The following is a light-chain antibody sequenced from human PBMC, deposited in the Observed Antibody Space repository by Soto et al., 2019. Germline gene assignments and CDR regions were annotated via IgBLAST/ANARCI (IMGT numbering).Light chain of an antibody. J-gene: IGKJ4*01. Sequence: EIVMTESPATLSVSAGERATLSCRASQSVNDSLAWYQQNPGQPARLLIYDASTGATGIPPGFSGTGSGTEFTLTISSLQSEDFVVYYCQQYNDWPLTFGGGTKVEIK. CDR1: QSVNDS. CDR2: DAS. V-gene: IGKV3D-15*01. CDR3: QQYNDWPLT.